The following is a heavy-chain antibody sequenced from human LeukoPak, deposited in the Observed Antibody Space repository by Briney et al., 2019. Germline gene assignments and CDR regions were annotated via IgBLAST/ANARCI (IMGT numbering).Heavy chain of an antibody. J-gene: IGHJ5*02. D-gene: IGHD5-18*01. CDR1: GFTFSSYA. CDR2: ISGSGGST. V-gene: IGHV3-23*01. Sequence: GGSLRLSGAASGFTFSSYAMSWVRQAPGKGLEWVSAISGSGGSTYYADSVKGRFTISRDNSKNTLYLQMNSLRAEDTAVYYCARGYSYVGFDPWGQGTLVTVSS. CDR3: ARGYSYVGFDP.